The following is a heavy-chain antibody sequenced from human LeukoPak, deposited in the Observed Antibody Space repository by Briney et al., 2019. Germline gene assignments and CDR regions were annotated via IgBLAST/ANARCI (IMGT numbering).Heavy chain of an antibody. CDR1: GFIFSNYW. CDR2: INQDGSVK. D-gene: IGHD6-6*01. CDR3: ARIGYSSSSLDY. V-gene: IGHV3-7*01. Sequence: QTGGSLRLSCAASGFIFSNYWMTWVRQAPGKGLEWVANINQDGSVKYYVDSVKGRFTVSRDNVKNSQYVQMNSLRAEDTAVYFCARIGYSSSSLDYWGQGTLVTVSS. J-gene: IGHJ4*02.